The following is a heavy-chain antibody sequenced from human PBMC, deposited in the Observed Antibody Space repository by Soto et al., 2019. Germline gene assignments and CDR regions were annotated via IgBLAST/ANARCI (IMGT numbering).Heavy chain of an antibody. Sequence: QVQLVQSGAEVKKPGASVKVSCKASGYTFTSYGISWVRQAPGQGLEWMGWISAYNGNTNYAQKLQGRVTMTTDTAKSTAYMELRSLRSDDTAVYYCARDCSGGSCYEGRRFDPWGQGTLVTVSS. D-gene: IGHD2-15*01. V-gene: IGHV1-18*01. CDR2: ISAYNGNT. J-gene: IGHJ5*02. CDR1: GYTFTSYG. CDR3: ARDCSGGSCYEGRRFDP.